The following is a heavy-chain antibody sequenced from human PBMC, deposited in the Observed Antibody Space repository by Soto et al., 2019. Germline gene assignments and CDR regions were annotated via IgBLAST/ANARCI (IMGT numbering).Heavy chain of an antibody. CDR3: ERESYGLPY. J-gene: IGHJ4*02. CDR2: MNPNSGNT. Sequence: QVQLVQSGAEVKKPGASVKVSCKASGYTFTSYDINWVRQATGQGLEWMGWMNPNSGNTGYAQKCHARVSMTRNTSISTASMELSSLRSEDTAVYSCERESYGLPYWGQGTMVTVSS. V-gene: IGHV1-8*01. D-gene: IGHD5-18*01. CDR1: GYTFTSYD.